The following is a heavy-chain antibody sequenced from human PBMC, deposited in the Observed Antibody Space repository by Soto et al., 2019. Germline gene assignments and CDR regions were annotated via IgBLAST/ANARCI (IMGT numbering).Heavy chain of an antibody. CDR1: GFTFSSYA. V-gene: IGHV3-64*01. J-gene: IGHJ6*03. CDR2: ISSNGGST. CDR3: ARDRGCSGGSCYSSVYYYYMDV. Sequence: GSLKISCAASGFTFSSYAMHWVRQAPGKGLEYVSAISSNGGSTYYANSVKGRFTISRDNSKNTLYLQMGSLRAEDMAVYYCARDRGCSGGSCYSSVYYYYMDVWGKGTTVTVSS. D-gene: IGHD2-15*01.